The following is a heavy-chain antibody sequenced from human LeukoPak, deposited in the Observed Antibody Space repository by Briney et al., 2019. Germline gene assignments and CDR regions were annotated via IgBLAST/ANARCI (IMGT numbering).Heavy chain of an antibody. Sequence: PGGSLRLSCAASGFTFSSYGMHWVRQAPGKGLEWVAVISYDGGNKYYADSVKGRFTISRDNSKNTLYLQMNSLRAEDTAVYYCAKDSHAYGMDVWGQGTTVTVSS. J-gene: IGHJ6*02. CDR1: GFTFSSYG. V-gene: IGHV3-30*18. CDR3: AKDSHAYGMDV. CDR2: ISYDGGNK.